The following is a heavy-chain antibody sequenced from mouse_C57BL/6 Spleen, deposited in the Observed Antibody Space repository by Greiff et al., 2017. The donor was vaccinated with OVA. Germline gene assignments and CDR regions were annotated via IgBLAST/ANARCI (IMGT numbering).Heavy chain of an antibody. CDR2: INPSNGGT. Sequence: QVQLQQPGTELVKPGASVKLSCKASGYTFTSYWMHWVQQRPGQGLEWIGNINPSNGGTNYNEKFKSKATLTVDKSSSTAYMQLSSLTSEYSAVYYCARSPFITTVVAYYAMDYWGQGTSVTVSS. CDR1: GYTFTSYW. CDR3: ARSPFITTVVAYYAMDY. V-gene: IGHV1-53*01. J-gene: IGHJ4*01. D-gene: IGHD1-1*01.